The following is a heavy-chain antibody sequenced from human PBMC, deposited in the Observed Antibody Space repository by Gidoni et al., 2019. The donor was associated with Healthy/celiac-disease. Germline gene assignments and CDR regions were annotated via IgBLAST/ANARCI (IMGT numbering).Heavy chain of an antibody. CDR2: IWYDGSNK. J-gene: IGHJ4*02. V-gene: IGHV3-33*01. D-gene: IGHD2-2*03. CDR1: GFTFSSYG. CDR3: ARDGSVATKYYFDY. Sequence: QVQLVESGGGVVQPGRSLRLPCAASGFTFSSYGMHWVRQAPGKGLEWVAVIWYDGSNKYYADSVKGRFTISRDNSKNTLYLQMNSLRAEDTAVYYCARDGSVATKYYFDYWGQGTLVTVSS.